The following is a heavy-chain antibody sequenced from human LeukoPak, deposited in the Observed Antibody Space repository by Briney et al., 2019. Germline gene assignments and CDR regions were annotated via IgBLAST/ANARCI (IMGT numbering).Heavy chain of an antibody. J-gene: IGHJ4*02. D-gene: IGHD4-17*01. V-gene: IGHV1-18*01. CDR1: GYTFTNFG. CDR3: ARITGTTVTTKRFDY. Sequence: EASVKVSCKASGYTFTNFGISWVRQAPGQGLEWMGWISVHKGDTNYAQILQGRVTVTTDTSTRTAYMELRSLTSDDTAVYFCARITGTTVTTKRFDYWGQGTLVTVSS. CDR2: ISVHKGDT.